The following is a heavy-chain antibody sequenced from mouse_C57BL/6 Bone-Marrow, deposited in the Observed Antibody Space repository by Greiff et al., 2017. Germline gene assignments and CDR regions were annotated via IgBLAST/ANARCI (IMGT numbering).Heavy chain of an antibody. CDR1: GYTFTSYW. CDR3: ARGASNYGSSHWYFDV. Sequence: VQLQQPGTELVKPGASVKLSCKASGYTFTSYWMPWVKQRPGQGLEWIGNINPSNGGTNYNEKFKSKATLTVDKSSSTAYMQLSSLTSEDSAVYYCARGASNYGSSHWYFDVWGTGTTVTVSS. V-gene: IGHV1-53*01. D-gene: IGHD1-1*01. J-gene: IGHJ1*03. CDR2: INPSNGGT.